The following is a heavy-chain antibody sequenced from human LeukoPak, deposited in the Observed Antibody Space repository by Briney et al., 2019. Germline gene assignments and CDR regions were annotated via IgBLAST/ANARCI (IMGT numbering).Heavy chain of an antibody. V-gene: IGHV3-23*01. Sequence: GGSLRLSCAASGFTFSSYAMNWVRQAPGKGLEWVSSISGSGGSTYYADSVKGRFTISRDNSKNTLYLQMNSLRAEDTAVFYCAKSPYYDFWSGPGKNWFDPWGQGTLVTVSS. CDR2: ISGSGGST. CDR3: AKSPYYDFWSGPGKNWFDP. CDR1: GFTFSSYA. J-gene: IGHJ5*02. D-gene: IGHD3-3*01.